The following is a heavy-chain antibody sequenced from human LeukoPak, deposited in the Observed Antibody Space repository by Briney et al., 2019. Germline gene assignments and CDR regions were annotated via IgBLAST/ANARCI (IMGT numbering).Heavy chain of an antibody. J-gene: IGHJ4*02. V-gene: IGHV7-4-1*02. CDR3: ARVRFGIAAAGYYFDY. CDR2: IYTNTGNP. CDR1: GYTFTSYA. D-gene: IGHD6-13*01. Sequence: ASVKVSCKASGYTFTSYAMNWVRQAPGQGLEWMGWIYTNTGNPTYAQGFTGRFVFSLDTSVSTAYLQISSLKAEDTAVYYCARVRFGIAAAGYYFDYWGQGTLVTVSS.